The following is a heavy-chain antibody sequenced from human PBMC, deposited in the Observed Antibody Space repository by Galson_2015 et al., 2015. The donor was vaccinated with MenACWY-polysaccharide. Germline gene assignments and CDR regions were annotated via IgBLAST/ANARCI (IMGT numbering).Heavy chain of an antibody. CDR2: IKQDGSEK. CDR3: ARDQVVGWSDP. D-gene: IGHD2-15*01. J-gene: IGHJ5*02. CDR1: GFTFSSYW. V-gene: IGHV3-7*01. Sequence: SLRLSCAASGFTFSSYWMRWVRQAPGKGLEWVANIKQDGSEKYYVDSVKGRFTISRDNAKNSLYLQMNSLRAEDTAVYYCARDQVVGWSDPWGQGTLVTVSS.